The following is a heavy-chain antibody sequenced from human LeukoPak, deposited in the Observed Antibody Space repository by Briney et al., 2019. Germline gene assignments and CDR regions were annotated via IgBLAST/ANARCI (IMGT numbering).Heavy chain of an antibody. CDR1: GFTFSTYA. CDR2: ISSNGGST. Sequence: GGSLRLSCAASGFTFSTYAMHWVRQAPGKGLEYVSAISSNGGSTFYTSPVKGRFTISRDNSKNTLYLQMGSLRAEDMAVYYCARAEMGTLFYWGQGTLVTVSS. D-gene: IGHD5-24*01. V-gene: IGHV3-64*01. J-gene: IGHJ4*02. CDR3: ARAEMGTLFY.